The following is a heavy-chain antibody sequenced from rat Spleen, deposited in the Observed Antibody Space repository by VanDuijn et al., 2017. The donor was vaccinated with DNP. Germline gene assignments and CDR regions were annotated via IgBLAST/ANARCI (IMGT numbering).Heavy chain of an antibody. V-gene: IGHV5-31*01. CDR1: GFTFNNHW. Sequence: EVQLVESGGGLVQPGGSLKLSCVASGFTFNNHWMTWIRQAPGKGLEWVASITNAGGSTYYPDSVKGRLTISRDSAKSTLYLQMNSLRSEDTATYYCARWYNSGPDYWGQGVLVTVSS. J-gene: IGHJ2*01. D-gene: IGHD4-3*01. CDR2: ITNAGGST. CDR3: ARWYNSGPDY.